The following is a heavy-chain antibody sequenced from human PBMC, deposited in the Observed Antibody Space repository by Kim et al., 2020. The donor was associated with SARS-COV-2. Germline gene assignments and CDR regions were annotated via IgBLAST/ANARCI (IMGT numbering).Heavy chain of an antibody. J-gene: IGHJ5*02. D-gene: IGHD1-26*01. V-gene: IGHV1-46*01. Sequence: ASVKVSCKTSGYSFTDNWMHWVRQAPGQGLEWIAIINPTGDITSYAQRFQGRVTLTRDTSTRTVYMELSGLRSEDTAIYYCARDHSRAETSWWFDPWGQGTLVTVSS. CDR2: INPTGDIT. CDR1: GYSFTDNW. CDR3: ARDHSRAETSWWFDP.